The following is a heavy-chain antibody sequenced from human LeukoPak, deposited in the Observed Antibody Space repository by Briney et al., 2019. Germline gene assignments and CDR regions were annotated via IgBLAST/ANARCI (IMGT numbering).Heavy chain of an antibody. D-gene: IGHD5-24*01. J-gene: IGHJ6*03. V-gene: IGHV3-48*03. CDR2: ISPNGVIT. CDR1: GFTFSSHG. CDR3: ARAGEMRYMDV. Sequence: GGSLRLSCAASGFTFSSHGMNWVRQAPGKGLEWVSGISPNGVITYYADSVRGRFTISRDNAKNSLFLQMNSLRVDDTATYYCARAGEMRYMDVWGKGTAVAVS.